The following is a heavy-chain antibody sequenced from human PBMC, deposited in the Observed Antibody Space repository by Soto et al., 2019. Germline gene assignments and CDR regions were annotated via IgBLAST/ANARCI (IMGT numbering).Heavy chain of an antibody. Sequence: ASVKVSCKASCYTFTSYGIIWVRQAPGQGLEWMGWISAYNGNTNYAQKLQGRVTMTTDTSTSTAYMELRSLRSDDTAVYYCARAKSNSGYSYGVWFDPWGQGTLVTVSS. CDR1: CYTFTSYG. J-gene: IGHJ5*02. V-gene: IGHV1-18*04. CDR2: ISAYNGNT. D-gene: IGHD5-18*01. CDR3: ARAKSNSGYSYGVWFDP.